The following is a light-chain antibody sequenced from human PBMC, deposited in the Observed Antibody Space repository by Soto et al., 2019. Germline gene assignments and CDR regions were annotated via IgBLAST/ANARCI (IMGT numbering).Light chain of an antibody. CDR3: QQYTNWPPNT. CDR1: QSVGGY. Sequence: EIVLTQSPATLSLSPGERATLSCRASQSVGGYLSWYQQRPGHAPRLLIYGASTRATGVPARFSGRGSGTEFTLTISSLQSEDFAVYYCQQYTNWPPNTFGQGTRLEI. CDR2: GAS. V-gene: IGKV3-15*01. J-gene: IGKJ5*01.